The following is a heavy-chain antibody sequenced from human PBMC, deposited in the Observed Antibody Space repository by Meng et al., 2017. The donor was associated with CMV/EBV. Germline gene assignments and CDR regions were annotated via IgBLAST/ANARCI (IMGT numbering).Heavy chain of an antibody. Sequence: ASVKVSCKGSGYSFTSYYMHWVRQAPGQGLEWMGIINPSGGSTNYAQKLQGRVTMTTDTSTSTAYMELRSLRSDDTAVYYCARGAGATYYFDYWGQGTLVTVSS. V-gene: IGHV1-46*01. CDR1: GYSFTSYY. D-gene: IGHD1-26*01. CDR3: ARGAGATYYFDY. J-gene: IGHJ4*02. CDR2: INPSGGST.